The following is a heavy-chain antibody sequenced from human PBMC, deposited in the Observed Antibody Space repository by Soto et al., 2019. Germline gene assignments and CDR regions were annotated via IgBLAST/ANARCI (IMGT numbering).Heavy chain of an antibody. CDR1: GFTFNNYW. Sequence: PGGSLRLSCAASGFTFNNYWMNWVRQAPGKGLEWVANIKEDGSEEYYVDSVKGRFTISRDNAKNSLYLQMNSLRVEDTAVYYCARAIAVAGTGFWGQGTLVTVSS. V-gene: IGHV3-7*01. CDR3: ARAIAVAGTGF. J-gene: IGHJ4*02. CDR2: IKEDGSEE. D-gene: IGHD6-13*01.